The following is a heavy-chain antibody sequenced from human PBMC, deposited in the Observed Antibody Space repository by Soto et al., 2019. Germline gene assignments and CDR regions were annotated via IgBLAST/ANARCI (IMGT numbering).Heavy chain of an antibody. CDR1: GFTFSSYS. D-gene: IGHD2-2*02. Sequence: GSLRLSCAASGFTFSSYSMNWVRQAPGKGLEWVSYISSSSSTIYYADSVKGRFTISRDNAKNSLYLQMNSLRDEDTAVYYCAGGAQYRGYYFDYWGQGTLVTVSS. V-gene: IGHV3-48*02. CDR3: AGGAQYRGYYFDY. CDR2: ISSSSSTI. J-gene: IGHJ4*02.